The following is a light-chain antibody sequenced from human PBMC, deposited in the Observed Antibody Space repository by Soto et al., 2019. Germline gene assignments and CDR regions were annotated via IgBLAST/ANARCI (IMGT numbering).Light chain of an antibody. J-gene: IGKJ1*01. CDR3: HDYYTSPT. Sequence: EVVLTQSPGTLSLSPGERATLSCRASQTVNTDYLSWYQQTPVQAPRLLTFVTSTRATGIPDRFSCSRSGTAFSLTTTRLEPEDFAVYYCHDYYTSPTFGKGTKVYIK. CDR1: QTVNTDY. V-gene: IGKV3-20*01. CDR2: VTS.